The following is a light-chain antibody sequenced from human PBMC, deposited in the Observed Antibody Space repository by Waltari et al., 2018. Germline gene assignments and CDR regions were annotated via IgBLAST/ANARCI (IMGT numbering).Light chain of an antibody. Sequence: QSALTQPRSVSGSPGPSVTISCTGTKSDFGGYNYLSWYQHHPGKAPKFIIYDVNKRPSGVPDRFSGAKSGNTASLTISGLQADDEADYFCCSYAGAYRVFGTGTKVTVL. V-gene: IGLV2-11*01. CDR1: KSDFGGYNY. J-gene: IGLJ1*01. CDR2: DVN. CDR3: CSYAGAYRV.